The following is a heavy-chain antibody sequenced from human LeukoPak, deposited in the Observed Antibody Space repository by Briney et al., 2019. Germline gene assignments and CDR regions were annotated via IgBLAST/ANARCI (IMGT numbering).Heavy chain of an antibody. CDR3: TRDHLAADGSDAFDI. D-gene: IGHD6-13*01. J-gene: IGHJ3*02. V-gene: IGHV4-59*01. Sequence: SETLSLTCTVSGGSTSSYYWSWIRQPPGKGLEWIGYIYYSGSTNYNPSLKSRVTISVDTSKNQFSLKLSSVTAADTAVYYCTRDHLAADGSDAFDIWGQGTMVTVSS. CDR1: GGSTSSYY. CDR2: IYYSGST.